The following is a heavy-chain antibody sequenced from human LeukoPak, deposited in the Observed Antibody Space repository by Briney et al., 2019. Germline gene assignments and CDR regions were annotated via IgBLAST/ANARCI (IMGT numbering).Heavy chain of an antibody. D-gene: IGHD3-22*01. CDR3: ARDSRRFYFDSSGYPYYFDY. Sequence: ASVKVSCKASRYTFTDYYVHWVRQAPGQGLEWMGWISPNSGGTNYAQRFQGRVTMTRDTSISTAYMELSRLRSDDTAVYYCARDSRRFYFDSSGYPYYFDYWGQGTLVTVSS. CDR1: RYTFTDYY. CDR2: ISPNSGGT. J-gene: IGHJ4*02. V-gene: IGHV1-2*02.